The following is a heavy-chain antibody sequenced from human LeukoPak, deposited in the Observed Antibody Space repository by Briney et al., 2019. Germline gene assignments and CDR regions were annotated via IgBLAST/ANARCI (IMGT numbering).Heavy chain of an antibody. J-gene: IGHJ4*02. CDR3: ARYSGSYNFDY. V-gene: IGHV3-21*01. CDR2: IISSSSYI. CDR1: GFTFSSYS. Sequence: KTGGSLRLSCAASGFTFSSYSMNWVRQAPGKGLEWVSSIISSSSYIYYADSVKGRFAISRDNAKNSLYLQMNSLRAEDTAVYYCARYSGSYNFDYWGQGTLVTVSS. D-gene: IGHD1-26*01.